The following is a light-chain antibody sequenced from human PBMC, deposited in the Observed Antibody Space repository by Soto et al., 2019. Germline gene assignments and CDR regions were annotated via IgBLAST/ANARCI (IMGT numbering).Light chain of an antibody. V-gene: IGKV1-5*03. J-gene: IGKJ2*01. CDR3: QQYNSYPYT. Sequence: DIQMTQSPSTLSASVGDRVTITCRASQSISSWLAWYQQKPGKAPKLLIYKASSLESGVPSGFSGSGSGTEFTLTISSLQPDDFATYHCQQYNSYPYTFGQGTKLEIK. CDR2: KAS. CDR1: QSISSW.